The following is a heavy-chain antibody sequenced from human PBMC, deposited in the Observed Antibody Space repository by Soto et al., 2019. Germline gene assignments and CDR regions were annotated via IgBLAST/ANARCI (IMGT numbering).Heavy chain of an antibody. Sequence: PSETLSLTCTVSGDSISRYYWIWIRQPPGKGPEWIGYIYYSGSTNYNPSLKSRVTISGDTSKNQFSLKLSSVTAADTAVYYCAEVFRANSEYWGQGTLVTVSS. CDR3: AEVFRANSEY. D-gene: IGHD2-15*01. J-gene: IGHJ4*02. CDR2: IYYSGST. CDR1: GDSISRYY. V-gene: IGHV4-59*01.